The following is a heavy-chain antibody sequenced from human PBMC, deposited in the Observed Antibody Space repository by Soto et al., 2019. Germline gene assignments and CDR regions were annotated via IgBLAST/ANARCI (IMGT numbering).Heavy chain of an antibody. CDR1: GYTFTSYD. CDR3: ARRAETNGWNGFGADKYYFDF. CDR2: MNPNTGNS. D-gene: IGHD1-1*01. Sequence: VKVSCKASGYTFTSYDIYWVRQATGQGLEWMGWMNPNTGNSAYAQKFQGRVTVTSDTSINTVHMELSSLRSEDTAVYYCARRAETNGWNGFGADKYYFDFWGQGTLVTVSS. J-gene: IGHJ4*02. V-gene: IGHV1-8*01.